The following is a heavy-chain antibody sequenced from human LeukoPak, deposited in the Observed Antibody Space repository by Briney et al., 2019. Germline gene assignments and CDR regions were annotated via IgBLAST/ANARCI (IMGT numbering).Heavy chain of an antibody. CDR2: INPNSGGT. J-gene: IGHJ4*02. CDR3: ASRRYYYDSSGYLSN. Sequence: GASVKVSCKASGYTFTGYYMHWVRQAPGQGLEWMGWINPNSGGTNYAQKFQGRVTMTRDTSISTAYMELSRLRSDDTAVYYCASRRYYYDSSGYLSNWGQGTLVTVSS. V-gene: IGHV1-2*02. D-gene: IGHD3-22*01. CDR1: GYTFTGYY.